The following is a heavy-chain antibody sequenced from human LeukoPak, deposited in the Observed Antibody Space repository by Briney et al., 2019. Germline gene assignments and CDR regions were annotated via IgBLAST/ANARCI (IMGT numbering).Heavy chain of an antibody. CDR2: IDPGDSDT. CDR1: GYNFTDYW. D-gene: IGHD6-19*01. CDR3: ARLKRGSGWYEFVY. J-gene: IGHJ4*02. V-gene: IGHV5-51*01. Sequence: GESLKISCKGSGYNFTDYWVGWVRQMPGKGLEWMGIIDPGDSDTRYSPSFQGQVTISADKSISTAYLQWSSLKASDTAMYYCARLKRGSGWYEFVYWGQGTLVTVSS.